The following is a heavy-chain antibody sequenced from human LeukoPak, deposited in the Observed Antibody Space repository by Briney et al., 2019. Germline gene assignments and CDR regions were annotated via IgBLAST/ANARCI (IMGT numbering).Heavy chain of an antibody. CDR1: GFTFSSYA. V-gene: IGHV3-30-3*01. Sequence: PGRSLRLSCAASGFTFSSYAMHWVRQAPGKGLEWVAVISYDGSNKYYADSVKGRFTISRDNSKNTLYLQMNSLRAEDAAVYYCAKDRAMAAAGTFDYWGQGTLVTVSS. D-gene: IGHD6-13*01. CDR3: AKDRAMAAAGTFDY. J-gene: IGHJ4*02. CDR2: ISYDGSNK.